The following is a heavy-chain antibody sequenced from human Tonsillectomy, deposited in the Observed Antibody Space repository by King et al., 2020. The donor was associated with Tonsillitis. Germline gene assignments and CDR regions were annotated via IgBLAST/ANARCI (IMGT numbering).Heavy chain of an antibody. CDR2: MVYSGTI. CDR1: CGSIRSSDHY. V-gene: IGHV4-39*01. D-gene: IGHD1-26*01. Sequence: HLQLQESGPGVVKPSETLSLTCTVSCGSIRSSDHYWAWIRQPPGKGLEWIGYMVYSGTIFYNPSLKSRITISGGTSENRFSLKLSSVTAADTAVYFCARYVSGSFDYWGQGALVTVSS. CDR3: ARYVSGSFDY. J-gene: IGHJ4*02.